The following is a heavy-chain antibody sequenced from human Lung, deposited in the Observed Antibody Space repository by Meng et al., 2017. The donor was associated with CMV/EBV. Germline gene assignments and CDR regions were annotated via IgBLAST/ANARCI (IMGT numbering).Heavy chain of an antibody. D-gene: IGHD6-13*01. Sequence: VTGGTVGTSNWRRRGGTPPGKGVDGNGATQHSENTNNNTCLKKRVTISVDKSKNQFSLKLGSVTAADTAVNYCGRDSGYQQGLDYWGQGTLVTVSS. CDR1: GGTVGTSNW. CDR3: GRDSGYQQGLDY. J-gene: IGHJ4*02. CDR2: TQHSENT. V-gene: IGHV4-4*02.